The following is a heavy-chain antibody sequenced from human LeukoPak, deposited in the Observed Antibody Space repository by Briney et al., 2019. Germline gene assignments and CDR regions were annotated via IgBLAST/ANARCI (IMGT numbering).Heavy chain of an antibody. CDR2: INPNSGGT. CDR1: GYTFTGYY. D-gene: IGHD2-21*02. Sequence: ASVKVSCKASGYTFTGYYIHWVRQAPGQGLEWMGWINPNSGGTNYAQKFQGRVTMTRDTSISTAYMELSRLRSDDTAVYYCARGEVVTAKVVEYYFDYWGQGTLVTVSS. J-gene: IGHJ4*02. CDR3: ARGEVVTAKVVEYYFDY. V-gene: IGHV1-2*02.